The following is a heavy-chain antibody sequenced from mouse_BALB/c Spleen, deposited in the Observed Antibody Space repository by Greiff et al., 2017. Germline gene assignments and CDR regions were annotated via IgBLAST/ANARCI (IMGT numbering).Heavy chain of an antibody. CDR3: ATYGSPWYFDV. D-gene: IGHD1-1*01. CDR2: IYPGSGST. CDR1: GYNFTSYW. Sequence: QVQLQQPGAELVKPGTSVKLSCKASGYNFTSYWINWVKLRPGQGLEWIGDIYPGSGSTNYNEKFKSKATLTVDTSSSTAYLQLSSLASEDSALYYCATYGSPWYFDVWGAGTTVTVSS. V-gene: IGHV1-55*01. J-gene: IGHJ1*01.